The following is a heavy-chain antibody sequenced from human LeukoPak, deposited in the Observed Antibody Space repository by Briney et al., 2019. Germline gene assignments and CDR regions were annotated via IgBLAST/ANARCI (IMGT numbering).Heavy chain of an antibody. D-gene: IGHD2-15*01. Sequence: GGSVTLSCAACGFTFSTYSMLWLRPAPGRGREGLYSISRSRSSKYHADTLKGRFPISRDNAKNSLYLQMNSLRAEDMSVYYCASYIVAPMDVWGKGTTVTVSS. CDR3: ASYIVAPMDV. J-gene: IGHJ6*03. CDR1: GFTFSTYS. CDR2: ISRSRSSK. V-gene: IGHV3-21*01.